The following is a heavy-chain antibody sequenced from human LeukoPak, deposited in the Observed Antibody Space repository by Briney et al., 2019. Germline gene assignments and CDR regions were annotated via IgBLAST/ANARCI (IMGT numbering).Heavy chain of an antibody. J-gene: IGHJ5*02. CDR1: GGSISSFY. Sequence: SETLSLTCTVSGGSISSFYWSWIRQPPGKGLEWIGYIHYSGSTNYNPSLKSRVTVSVDTSKNQFSLKLSSVTAADTAVYYCARLRYCGGDCSWGQGTLVTVSS. CDR2: IHYSGST. CDR3: ARLRYCGGDCS. V-gene: IGHV4-59*12. D-gene: IGHD2-21*02.